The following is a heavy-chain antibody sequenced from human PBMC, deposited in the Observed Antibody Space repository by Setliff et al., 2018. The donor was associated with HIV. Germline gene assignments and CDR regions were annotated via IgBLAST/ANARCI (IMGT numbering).Heavy chain of an antibody. CDR3: AKRPGYGYPFHI. J-gene: IGHJ3*02. CDR2: IYYNGNT. D-gene: IGHD5-18*01. V-gene: IGHV4-39*01. CDR1: GGSISSTTYW. Sequence: SETLSLTCTVSGGSISSTTYWWGGIRQPPGQGLGWIGTIYYNGNTFYDPSLKRRVTISIDMSKNQFSLKLTSVAAADTAVYYCAKRPGYGYPFHIWGQGTMVTVSS.